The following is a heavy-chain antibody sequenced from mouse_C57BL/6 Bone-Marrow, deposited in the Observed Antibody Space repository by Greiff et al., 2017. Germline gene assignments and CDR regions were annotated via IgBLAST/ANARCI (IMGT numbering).Heavy chain of an antibody. CDR1: GFTFSSYG. Sequence: EVKLMESGGDLVKPGGSLKLSCAASGFTFSSYGMSWVRQTQDKRLEWVATISSGGSYTYYPDSVKGRVTISRDNAKNTLYLQMSSLKSEDTAMYYCARLRFGYWGQGTTLTVSS. D-gene: IGHD1-1*01. V-gene: IGHV5-6*01. CDR3: ARLRFGY. CDR2: ISSGGSYT. J-gene: IGHJ2*01.